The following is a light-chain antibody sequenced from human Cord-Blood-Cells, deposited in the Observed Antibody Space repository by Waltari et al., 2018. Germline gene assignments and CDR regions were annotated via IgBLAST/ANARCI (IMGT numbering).Light chain of an antibody. V-gene: IGKV2-28*01. CDR1: QSLLHTNGYNY. CDR3: MQALQTPYT. J-gene: IGKJ2*01. Sequence: DIVMTQSPLSLPVTPGEPDSISCRSSQSLLHTNGYNYLDWYLPKPGQSPQLLIYWGSNRASGVPDRFSGSGSGTDFTLKISRVEAEDVGVYYCMQALQTPYTFGQGTKLEIK. CDR2: WGS.